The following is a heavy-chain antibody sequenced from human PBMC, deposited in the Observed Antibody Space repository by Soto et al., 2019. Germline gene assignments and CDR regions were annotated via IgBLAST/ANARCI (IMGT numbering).Heavy chain of an antibody. CDR3: ARDDLDYGDSFDY. CDR1: GFTFSSYS. Sequence: GGSLRLSCAASGFTFSSYSMNWVRQAPGKGLEWVSSISSSSSYLYYADSVKGRLTISRDNAKNSLYLQMNSLRAEDTAVYYCARDDLDYGDSFDYWGQGTLVTVSS. D-gene: IGHD4-17*01. V-gene: IGHV3-21*01. J-gene: IGHJ4*02. CDR2: ISSSSSYL.